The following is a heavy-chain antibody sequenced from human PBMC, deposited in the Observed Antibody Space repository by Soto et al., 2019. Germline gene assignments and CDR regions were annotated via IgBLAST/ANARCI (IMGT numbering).Heavy chain of an antibody. J-gene: IGHJ4*02. D-gene: IGHD3-9*01. CDR2: ISAYNGNT. CDR3: ARDPGFRSDY. Sequence: QVKLVQSGAEVKKPGASVKVSCKASGYTFTSYGISWVRQAPGQGLEGMGWISAYNGNTNDSQKLQGTVTITTDTSTSTVYLELRSLRSDDTAVYYCARDPGFRSDYWGQGTRVTVSS. CDR1: GYTFTSYG. V-gene: IGHV1-18*01.